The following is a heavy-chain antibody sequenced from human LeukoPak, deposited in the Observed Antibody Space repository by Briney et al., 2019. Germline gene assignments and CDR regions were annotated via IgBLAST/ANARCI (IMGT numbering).Heavy chain of an antibody. CDR1: GYSFTSFW. V-gene: IGHV5-51*01. CDR2: IYPGDSNT. D-gene: IGHD3-10*01. CDR3: VRAASWSYDY. Sequence: GESLQISCEGSGYSFTSFWIGWVRQMPGKGLEWMGIIYPGDSNTIYSPSFQGQVIISADKSINTAYLQWSSLKASDTAMYYCVRAASWSYDYWGQGTLVTVSS. J-gene: IGHJ4*02.